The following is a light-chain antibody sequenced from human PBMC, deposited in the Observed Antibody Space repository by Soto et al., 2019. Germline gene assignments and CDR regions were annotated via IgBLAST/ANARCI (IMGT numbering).Light chain of an antibody. CDR3: SSFKGTNSFV. CDR1: SSNIGSNT. V-gene: IGLV1-44*01. CDR2: TAG. J-gene: IGLJ1*01. Sequence: QSVLTQPLSASASPGQRVTISCSGGSSNIGSNTVAWYQHLPGTAPPRLIFTAGQRPSGVPGRFSGSKSGTSASLAISGLQSEDEANYYCSSFKGTNSFVFGTGTKLTVL.